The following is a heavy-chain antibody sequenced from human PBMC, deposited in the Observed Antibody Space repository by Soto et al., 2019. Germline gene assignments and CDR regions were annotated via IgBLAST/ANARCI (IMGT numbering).Heavy chain of an antibody. D-gene: IGHD6-19*01. Sequence: QVQLQESGPGLVIPSQTLTLTCAVSGDSIDNNGYSWTWIRQHPGKGLEWIGTNNNRGDTYYNPSLKSRLTISLDTSKNHCSLRLNAVTAADTATYYCARGGSGWKALNWFDPWGQGIMVTVSS. CDR2: NNNRGDT. V-gene: IGHV4-31*11. J-gene: IGHJ5*02. CDR1: GDSIDNNGYS. CDR3: ARGGSGWKALNWFDP.